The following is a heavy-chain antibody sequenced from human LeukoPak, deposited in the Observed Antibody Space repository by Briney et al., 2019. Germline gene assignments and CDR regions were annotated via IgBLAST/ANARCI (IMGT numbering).Heavy chain of an antibody. Sequence: GGSLRLSCAASGFTFTTYWMHWVRQAPGKGLVWVSHINSDRSITSYADSVKGRFTISRDNSKNTLYLQMNSLRAEDTAVYYCARRSGYSYGYDLFDYWGQGTLVTVSS. CDR3: ARRSGYSYGYDLFDY. D-gene: IGHD5-18*01. J-gene: IGHJ4*02. V-gene: IGHV3-74*01. CDR2: INSDRSIT. CDR1: GFTFTTYW.